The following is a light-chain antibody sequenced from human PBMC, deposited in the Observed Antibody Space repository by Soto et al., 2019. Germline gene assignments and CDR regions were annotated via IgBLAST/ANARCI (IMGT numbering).Light chain of an antibody. CDR2: GAS. V-gene: IGKV3-15*01. J-gene: IGKJ2*01. Sequence: EIVMTQSPATLSVSPGERATLSCRASQSVSSNLAWYQQKPGQAPRLLIYGASTRATGIPARFSGSRSGTEFTLTISSLQSEDFAVYYGQQYNNWPYPFGQGTKREI. CDR1: QSVSSN. CDR3: QQYNNWPYP.